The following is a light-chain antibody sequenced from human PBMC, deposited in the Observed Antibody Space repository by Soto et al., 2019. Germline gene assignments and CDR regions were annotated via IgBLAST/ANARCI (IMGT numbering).Light chain of an antibody. Sequence: EILLTQSPGTLSLSPGERATLSCRTSQSVGSTYLAWYQQKPGQAPRLLIYEASRRATGTPDRFSGSGSGTDFTLTISRLEPEDFAVYYCQQFGNSPRYTFGQGTKLEI. V-gene: IGKV3-20*01. CDR2: EAS. J-gene: IGKJ2*01. CDR1: QSVGSTY. CDR3: QQFGNSPRYT.